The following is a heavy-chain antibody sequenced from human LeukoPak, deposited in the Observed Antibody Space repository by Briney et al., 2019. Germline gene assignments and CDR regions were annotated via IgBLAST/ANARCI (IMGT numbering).Heavy chain of an antibody. CDR1: GYTFTSYG. CDR3: ARDYWQPRVSESANDY. Sequence: ASVTVSCKASGYTFTSYGMSWVRQAPGQGLEWMGWISAYNGNTNYAQKLQGRVTMTTDTSTSTAYMELRSLRSDDTAVYYCARDYWQPRVSESANDYWGQGTLVTVSS. J-gene: IGHJ4*02. D-gene: IGHD2-15*01. CDR2: ISAYNGNT. V-gene: IGHV1-18*01.